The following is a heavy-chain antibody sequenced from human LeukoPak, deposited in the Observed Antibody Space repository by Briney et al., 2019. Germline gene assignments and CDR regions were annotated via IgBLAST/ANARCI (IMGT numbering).Heavy chain of an antibody. CDR1: GGSFSGYY. J-gene: IGHJ4*02. Sequence: PSETLSLTCAVYGGSFSGYYWSWIRQPPGKGLEWIGEINHSGSTNYNPSLKSRVTISVDTSKNQFSLKLSSVTAADTAVCYCARGYDILTGLYFDYWGQGTLVTVSS. CDR2: INHSGST. CDR3: ARGYDILTGLYFDY. V-gene: IGHV4-34*01. D-gene: IGHD3-9*01.